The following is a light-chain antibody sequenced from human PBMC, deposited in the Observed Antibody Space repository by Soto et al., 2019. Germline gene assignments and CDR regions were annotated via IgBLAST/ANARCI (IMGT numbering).Light chain of an antibody. CDR2: EVS. Sequence: QSALTQPASVSGSTGQSITISCTGTSSDIGSNNYVSWFQQRPGKAPTLIIYEVSNRPSGVSNHFSGSKSGNTASLTISGLLPEDEADYYCSSYTTTTRLFGGGTKLTVL. V-gene: IGLV2-14*01. J-gene: IGLJ3*02. CDR1: SSDIGSNNY. CDR3: SSYTTTTRL.